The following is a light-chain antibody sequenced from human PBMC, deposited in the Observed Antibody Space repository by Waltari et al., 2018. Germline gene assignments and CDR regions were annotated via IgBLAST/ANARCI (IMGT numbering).Light chain of an antibody. CDR1: SSDVGAYNY. J-gene: IGLJ3*02. CDR3: NSYARSYTFVV. V-gene: IGLV2-8*01. CDR2: EVS. Sequence: QSALTQPPSASGSPGQSVTISCTGTSSDVGAYNYVSWYQQYPGKAPKLVIYEVSKPPSAVPVRFSGSKSGNTASLTVSGLQAEDEAVYYCNSYARSYTFVVFGGGTKLTVL.